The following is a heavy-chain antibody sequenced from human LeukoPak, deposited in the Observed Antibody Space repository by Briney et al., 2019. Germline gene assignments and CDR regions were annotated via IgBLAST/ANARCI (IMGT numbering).Heavy chain of an antibody. Sequence: GGSLRLSCAASGFTFSSYAMSWVRQAPGKGLEWVSAISGSGGSTYYADSVKGRFTISRDNSKNTLYLKMNSLRAEDTAVYYCAKDRYYYYDAFDIWGQGTMVTVSS. CDR1: GFTFSSYA. V-gene: IGHV3-23*01. CDR2: ISGSGGST. D-gene: IGHD3-22*01. J-gene: IGHJ3*02. CDR3: AKDRYYYYDAFDI.